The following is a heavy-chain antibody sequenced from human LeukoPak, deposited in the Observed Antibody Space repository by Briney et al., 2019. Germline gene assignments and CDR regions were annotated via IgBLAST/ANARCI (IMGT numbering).Heavy chain of an antibody. Sequence: SETLSLTCTVSGGPISSYYWSWIRQPPGKGLEWIGYIYYSGSTNYNPSLKSRVTISVDTSKNQFSLKLSSVTAADTAVYYCARDRIRGAFDIWGQGTMVTVSS. CDR1: GGPISSYY. CDR3: ARDRIRGAFDI. V-gene: IGHV4-59*01. J-gene: IGHJ3*02. D-gene: IGHD3-3*02. CDR2: IYYSGST.